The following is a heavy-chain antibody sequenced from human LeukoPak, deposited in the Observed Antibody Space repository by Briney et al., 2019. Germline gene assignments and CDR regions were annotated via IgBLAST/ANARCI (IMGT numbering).Heavy chain of an antibody. CDR2: ISGSGGST. J-gene: IGHJ3*02. CDR3: AKGPFLEWSSDDAFDI. D-gene: IGHD3-3*01. CDR1: GFTFSSYA. Sequence: GGSLRLSCAASGFTFSSYAMSWVRQAPGKGLEWVSAISGSGGSTHYADSVKGRFTISRDNSKNTLYLQMNSLRAEDTAVYYCAKGPFLEWSSDDAFDIWGQGTMVTVSS. V-gene: IGHV3-23*01.